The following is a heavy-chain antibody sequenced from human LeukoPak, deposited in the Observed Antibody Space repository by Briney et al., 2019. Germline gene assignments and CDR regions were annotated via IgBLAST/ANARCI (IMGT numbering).Heavy chain of an antibody. CDR2: IKQDGSEK. Sequence: GGSLRLSCAASGFTFSGYWMSWVRQTPGKGLEWVANIKQDGSEKYSVDSVKGRFTISRDNAKNSLYLQMNSLRAEDTAVYYCAKEVSSWGTFDFWGQGTLVTVSS. D-gene: IGHD6-13*01. CDR1: GFTFSGYW. J-gene: IGHJ4*02. V-gene: IGHV3-7*01. CDR3: AKEVSSWGTFDF.